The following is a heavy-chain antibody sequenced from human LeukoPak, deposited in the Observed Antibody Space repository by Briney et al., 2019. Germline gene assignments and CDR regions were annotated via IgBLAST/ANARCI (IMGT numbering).Heavy chain of an antibody. Sequence: PGETLRLSCEASGFTFSSYEMNWVRQPPAKGLEVMAYIGRGGGPSYYSVSVQGRFAIPRDDATSSVNLQMDGLRGDDTALYYCARTARAGRQLLYDFDYWGQGALVTVAS. J-gene: IGHJ4*02. D-gene: IGHD5-24*01. CDR1: GFTFSSYE. CDR3: ARTARAGRQLLYDFDY. V-gene: IGHV3-48*03. CDR2: IGRGGGPS.